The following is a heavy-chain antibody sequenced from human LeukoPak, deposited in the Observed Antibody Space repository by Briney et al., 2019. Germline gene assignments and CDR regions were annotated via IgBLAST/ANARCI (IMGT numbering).Heavy chain of an antibody. CDR1: GFTFSSYG. Sequence: GGSLRLSCAASGFTFSSYGMHWVRQAPGKGLEWVAVISYDGSNKYYADSVKGRFTISRDNSKNTLYLQMNSLRAEDTAVYYCAKDRDWGFTGSSSTDEDAFDIWGQGTMVTVSS. CDR2: ISYDGSNK. CDR3: AKDRDWGFTGSSSTDEDAFDI. V-gene: IGHV3-30*18. D-gene: IGHD7-27*01. J-gene: IGHJ3*02.